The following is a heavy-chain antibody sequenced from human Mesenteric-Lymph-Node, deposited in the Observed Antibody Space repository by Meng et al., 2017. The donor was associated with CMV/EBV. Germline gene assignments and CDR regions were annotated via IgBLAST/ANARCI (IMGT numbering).Heavy chain of an antibody. CDR2: INPNSGGT. D-gene: IGHD2-2*01. Sequence: ASVKVSCKASGFTFTGYYIHWVRQAPGQGLEWMGWINPNSGGTNYAQKFQGRVTMTRDTSISTAYMELSRLRSDDTAVYYCAREGSLGYCSSTSCYPFDYWGQGTLVTVSS. V-gene: IGHV1-2*02. J-gene: IGHJ4*02. CDR1: GFTFTGYY. CDR3: AREGSLGYCSSTSCYPFDY.